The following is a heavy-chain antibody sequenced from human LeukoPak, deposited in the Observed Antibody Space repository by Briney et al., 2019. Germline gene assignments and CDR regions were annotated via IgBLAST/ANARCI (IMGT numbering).Heavy chain of an antibody. V-gene: IGHV3-7*03. D-gene: IGHD5-18*01. CDR2: IKQDGSEK. Sequence: GGSLRLSCAASGFTFSSYWMSWVRQAPGEGLEWVANIKQDGSEKYYVDSVKGRFTISRDNAKNSLYLQMNSLRAEDTAVYYCARDHQLWLLSSAFDIWGQGTMVTVSS. CDR1: GFTFSSYW. J-gene: IGHJ3*02. CDR3: ARDHQLWLLSSAFDI.